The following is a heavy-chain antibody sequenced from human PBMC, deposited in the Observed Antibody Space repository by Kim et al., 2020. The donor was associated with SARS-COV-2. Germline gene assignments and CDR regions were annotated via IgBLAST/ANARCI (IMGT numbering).Heavy chain of an antibody. D-gene: IGHD1-26*01. V-gene: IGHV3-15*01. Sequence: GGSLRLSCAASGLTFSNAWMSWVRQAPGKGLEWVGRLTCKADGETEEYAAPVKGRFTIARDDSKDTMYLHMKSLKTEDTDVYYCTTDPVWDKIWDHWGQGTLVTVSS. CDR1: GLTFSNAW. CDR2: LTCKADGETE. CDR3: TTDPVWDKIWDH. J-gene: IGHJ4*02.